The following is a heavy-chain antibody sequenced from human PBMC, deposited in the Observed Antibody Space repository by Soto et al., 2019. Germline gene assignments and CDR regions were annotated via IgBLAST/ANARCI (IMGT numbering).Heavy chain of an antibody. CDR3: VKDVVFWP. CDR2: IMKDGGEK. D-gene: IGHD2-15*01. J-gene: IGHJ4*02. CDR1: GFTFSGYW. V-gene: IGHV3-7*01. Sequence: GGSLRLSCAASGFTFSGYWMSWVRQAPGKGLEWVASIMKDGGEKKYVDSVRGRFTISRDNVQNSLFLQMDSLRGDDTAMYYCVKDVVFWPWGQGTLVTVSS.